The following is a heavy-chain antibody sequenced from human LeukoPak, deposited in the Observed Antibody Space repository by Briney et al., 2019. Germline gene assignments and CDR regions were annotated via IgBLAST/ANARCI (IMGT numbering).Heavy chain of an antibody. V-gene: IGHV3-23*01. D-gene: IGHD2-15*01. J-gene: IGHJ4*02. CDR1: GFTFSSYA. Sequence: GGSLRLSCAASGFTFSSYAMNWVRQAPGKGLEWVSVISGSGGSTYYADSVKGRFTVSRDNSKNTLYLQMDSLRAEDTAVYYCAKAAVAQYCSGGSCYSHYWGQGTLVTVSS. CDR2: ISGSGGST. CDR3: AKAAVAQYCSGGSCYSHY.